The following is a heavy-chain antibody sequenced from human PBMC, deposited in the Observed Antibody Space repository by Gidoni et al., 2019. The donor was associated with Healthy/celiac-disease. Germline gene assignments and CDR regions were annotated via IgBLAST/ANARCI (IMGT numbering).Heavy chain of an antibody. J-gene: IGHJ4*02. V-gene: IGHV3-30*18. CDR3: AKWSIDDY. CDR1: GFTFSSYG. CDR2: ISYDGSNK. D-gene: IGHD3-3*01. Sequence: QVQPVDSGGGVVQPGRSLRLSCAASGFTFSSYGMHWVRQAPGKGLEWVAVISYDGSNKYYADSVKGRFTISRDNSKNTLYLQMNSLRAEDTAVYYCAKWSIDDYWGQGTLVTVSS.